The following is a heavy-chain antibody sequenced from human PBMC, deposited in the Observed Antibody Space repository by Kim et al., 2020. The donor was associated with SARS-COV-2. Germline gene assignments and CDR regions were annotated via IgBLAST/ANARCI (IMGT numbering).Heavy chain of an antibody. Sequence: YSQKFQGRVTITSDTSASTAYMELSSLRSEDTAVYYCAREEMATTSSDYWGQGTLVTVSS. V-gene: IGHV1-3*01. CDR3: AREEMATTSSDY. D-gene: IGHD5-12*01. J-gene: IGHJ4*02.